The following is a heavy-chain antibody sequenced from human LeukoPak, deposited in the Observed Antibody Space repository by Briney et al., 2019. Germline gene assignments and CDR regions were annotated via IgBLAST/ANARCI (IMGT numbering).Heavy chain of an antibody. Sequence: SETLSLTCTVSGGSIGSFFWSWIRQPPGKALEWIGYIHYSGSTKYNPSLKSRVTISVDTSENQFSLTLNSVTAVDTAVYYCARSRGGYGDYGSWFDPWGQGILVTVSS. J-gene: IGHJ5*02. V-gene: IGHV4-59*01. CDR1: GGSIGSFF. CDR2: IHYSGST. D-gene: IGHD3-16*01. CDR3: ARSRGGYGDYGSWFDP.